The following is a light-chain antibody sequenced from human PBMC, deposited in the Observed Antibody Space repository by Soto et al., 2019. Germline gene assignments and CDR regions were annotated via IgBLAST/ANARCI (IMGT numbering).Light chain of an antibody. CDR3: QQYNNWPLFT. V-gene: IGKV3-15*01. CDR2: GAS. CDR1: QSVSSN. Sequence: EIVMTQSPATLSVSPVERATLSCRASQSVSSNLAWYQQKPGQAPMLLIYGASTRATGIPARFSGSGSGTEFTLTISSLQSEDFAVYYCQQYNNWPLFTFGPGTKVDIK. J-gene: IGKJ3*01.